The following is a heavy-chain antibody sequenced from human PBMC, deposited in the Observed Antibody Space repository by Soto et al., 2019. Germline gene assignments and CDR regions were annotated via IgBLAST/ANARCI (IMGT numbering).Heavy chain of an antibody. CDR2: IYPGNSNT. CDR1: GYGFSIHW. D-gene: IGHD4-17*01. CDR3: ARLDGDYDAFDI. V-gene: IGHV5-51*01. Sequence: PGESLKISCKGSGYGFSIHWVAWLRQMPGKGLEWVGIIYPGNSNTMYSPSFQGHVTISADKSISTAYLQWSSLKASDTAMYYCARLDGDYDAFDIWGQGTMVTVSS. J-gene: IGHJ3*02.